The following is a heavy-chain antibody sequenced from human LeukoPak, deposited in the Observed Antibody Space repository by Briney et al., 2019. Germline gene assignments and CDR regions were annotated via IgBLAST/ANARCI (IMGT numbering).Heavy chain of an antibody. J-gene: IGHJ4*02. V-gene: IGHV3-23*01. D-gene: IGHD6-19*01. Sequence: GGSLRLSCAASGFSFSSYAMSWVRQAPGKGLEWVSGISGSGESTYYADSVKGRFTISRDNSKNTLYLQMNSLRAEDTAVYYCAKSRGEQWLVYYWGQGTLVTVSS. CDR3: AKSRGEQWLVYY. CDR1: GFSFSSYA. CDR2: ISGSGEST.